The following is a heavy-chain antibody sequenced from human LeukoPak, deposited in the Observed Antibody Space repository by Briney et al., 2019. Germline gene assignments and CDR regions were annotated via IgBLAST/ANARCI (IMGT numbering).Heavy chain of an antibody. V-gene: IGHV4-30-4*01. Sequence: SETLSLTCTVSGGSISSGDYYWSWIHQPPGKGLEWIGYIYYSGSTYYNPSLKSRVTISVDTSKNQFSLKLSSVTAADTAVYYCARGFKDSSGYYPLYYYYGMDVWGQGTTVTVSS. CDR2: IYYSGST. CDR3: ARGFKDSSGYYPLYYYYGMDV. J-gene: IGHJ6*02. CDR1: GGSISSGDYY. D-gene: IGHD3-22*01.